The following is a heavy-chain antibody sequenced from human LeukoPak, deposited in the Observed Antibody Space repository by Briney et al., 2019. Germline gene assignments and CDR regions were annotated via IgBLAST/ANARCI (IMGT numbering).Heavy chain of an antibody. CDR2: ISYDGSDK. D-gene: IGHD3-3*01. Sequence: PGRSLRLSCAASAFTFNIYAMHWVRQAPSKGLEWVAVISYDGSDKYYADSVKGRFTISRDNSKNTLYLQMNSLRAEDTAVYYCAKDYRPHDFWSGLVDYWGQGTLVTVSS. CDR3: AKDYRPHDFWSGLVDY. CDR1: AFTFNIYA. V-gene: IGHV3-30*04. J-gene: IGHJ4*02.